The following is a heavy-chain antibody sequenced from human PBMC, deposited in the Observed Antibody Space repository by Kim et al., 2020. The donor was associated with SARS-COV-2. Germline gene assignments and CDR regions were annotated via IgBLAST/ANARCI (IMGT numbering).Heavy chain of an antibody. Sequence: DSVKGRFTISRDNSKNTLYLQMNSLRAEDTAVYYCARDLSDSSGWYGLGYWGQGTLVTVSS. V-gene: IGHV3-30*07. D-gene: IGHD6-19*01. J-gene: IGHJ4*02. CDR3: ARDLSDSSGWYGLGY.